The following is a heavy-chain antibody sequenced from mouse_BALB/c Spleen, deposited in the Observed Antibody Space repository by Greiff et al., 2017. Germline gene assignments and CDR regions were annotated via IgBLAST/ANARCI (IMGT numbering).Heavy chain of an antibody. D-gene: IGHD1-1*01. CDR3: AREDYYGSSAWFAY. J-gene: IGHJ3*01. CDR1: GFSLTSYG. CDR2: IWAGGST. V-gene: IGHV2-9*02. Sequence: VQGVESGPGLVAPSQSLSITCTVSGFSLTSYGVHWVRQPPGKGLEWLGVIWAGGSTNYNSALMSRLSISKDNSKSQVFLKMNSLQTDDTAMYYCAREDYYGSSAWFAYWGQGTLVTVSA.